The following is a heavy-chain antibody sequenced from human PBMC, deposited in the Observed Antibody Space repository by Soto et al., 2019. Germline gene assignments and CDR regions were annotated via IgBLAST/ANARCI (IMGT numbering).Heavy chain of an antibody. J-gene: IGHJ4*02. CDR3: AKYGYSSGWYDY. V-gene: IGHV3-23*01. D-gene: IGHD6-19*01. CDR2: ISGSGGST. Sequence: EVQLLESGGGLVQPGGSLRLSCAASGFTFSSYAMSWVRRAPGKGLEWVSAISGSGGSTYYADSVKGRFTISRDNSKNTLYLQMNSLRAEDTAVYYCAKYGYSSGWYDYWGQGTLVTVSS. CDR1: GFTFSSYA.